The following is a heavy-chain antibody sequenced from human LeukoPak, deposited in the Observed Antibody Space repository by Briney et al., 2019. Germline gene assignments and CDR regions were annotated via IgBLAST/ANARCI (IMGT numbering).Heavy chain of an antibody. CDR1: GGTFSSYA. D-gene: IGHD3-3*01. Sequence: SVKVSCKASGGTFSSYAISWVRQAPGQGLGWMGGIIPIFGTANYAQKFQGRVTITADKSTSTAYMELSSLRSEDTAVYYCARRSGYYHDAFDIWGQGTMVTVSS. V-gene: IGHV1-69*06. J-gene: IGHJ3*02. CDR3: ARRSGYYHDAFDI. CDR2: IIPIFGTA.